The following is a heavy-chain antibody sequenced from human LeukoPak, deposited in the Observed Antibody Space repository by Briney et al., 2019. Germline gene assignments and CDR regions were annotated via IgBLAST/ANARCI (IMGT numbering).Heavy chain of an antibody. CDR2: INPSGGST. D-gene: IGHD6-19*01. CDR1: GYTFTSYY. J-gene: IGHJ4*02. V-gene: IGHV1-46*01. CDR3: ARRSVAATFDY. Sequence: ASVKVSCKASGYTFTSYYIHWVRQAPGQGLEWMGIINPSGGSTSYAQKFQGRVTMTRDMSTSTVYMELSSLRSEDTAVYYCARRSVAATFDYWGQGTLVIVSS.